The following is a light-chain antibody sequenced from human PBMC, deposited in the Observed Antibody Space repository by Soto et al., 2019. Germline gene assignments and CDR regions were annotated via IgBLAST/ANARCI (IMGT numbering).Light chain of an antibody. V-gene: IGKV3-11*01. CDR3: QQRSNWPKT. Sequence: EIVLTQSPATLSLSPGETATLSSRASQSVSSYLAWYQQKPGQAPRLLIYEAPNRATGIPARFSGSGSGTDFPLTISSQEPEDFAVYYCQQRSNWPKTFRQGTKREIK. CDR2: EAP. J-gene: IGKJ2*01. CDR1: QSVSSY.